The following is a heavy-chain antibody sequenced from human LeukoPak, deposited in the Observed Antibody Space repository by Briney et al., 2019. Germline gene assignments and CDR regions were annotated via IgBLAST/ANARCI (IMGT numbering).Heavy chain of an antibody. J-gene: IGHJ4*02. CDR1: GFTFSSYS. D-gene: IGHD1-26*01. Sequence: PGGSLRLSCAASGFTFSSYSMNWVRQAPGKGLEWVSSISSSSSYIYYADSEKGRFTISRDNAKNSLYLQMNSLRAEDTAVYYCASYPYSGSYLFDYWGQGTLVTVSS. CDR2: ISSSSSYI. CDR3: ASYPYSGSYLFDY. V-gene: IGHV3-21*01.